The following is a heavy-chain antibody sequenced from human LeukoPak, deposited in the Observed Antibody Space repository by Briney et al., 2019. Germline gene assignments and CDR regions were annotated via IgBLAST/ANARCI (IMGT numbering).Heavy chain of an antibody. D-gene: IGHD5-12*01. V-gene: IGHV3-23*01. CDR3: AKLPDGYRGYEGYLDY. CDR1: GFTFSSYA. Sequence: GGSLRLSCAASGFTFSSYAMSWVRQAPGKGLEWVSAISGSGGSTYYADSVKGRFTISRDNSKNTLYLQMNSLRAEDTAVYYCAKLPDGYRGYEGYLDYWGQGTLVTVSS. J-gene: IGHJ4*02. CDR2: ISGSGGST.